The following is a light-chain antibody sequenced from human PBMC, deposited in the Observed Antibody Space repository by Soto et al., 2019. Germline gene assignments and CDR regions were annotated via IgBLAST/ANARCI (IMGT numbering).Light chain of an antibody. J-gene: IGLJ2*01. CDR3: CSYAGSRTFV. V-gene: IGLV2-23*01. CDR1: SSDVGTYNL. Sequence: QSALTQPASVSGSPGQSITISCTGTSSDVGTYNLVSWYQQHPGKAPKLMIYEGSKRPSGVSNRLSGSKSGNTASLTISGLQAEDEADYYCCSYAGSRTFVFGGGTKVTVL. CDR2: EGS.